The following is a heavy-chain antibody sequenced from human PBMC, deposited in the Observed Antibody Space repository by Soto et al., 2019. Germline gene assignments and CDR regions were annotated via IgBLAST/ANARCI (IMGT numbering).Heavy chain of an antibody. V-gene: IGHV4-4*02. J-gene: IGHJ5*02. Sequence: QVQLQESGPGLVKPSETLSLTCAVSGDSISSRNWWSWVRQTPGKGLEYIGEFHHSGSTNYNPSLKSRVTMSVDKSKNQFSLNLNSVTAADTAIYYCARRKLEMMYVGWFDPWGQGTLVTVSS. CDR1: GDSISSRNW. D-gene: IGHD2-8*01. CDR3: ARRKLEMMYVGWFDP. CDR2: FHHSGST.